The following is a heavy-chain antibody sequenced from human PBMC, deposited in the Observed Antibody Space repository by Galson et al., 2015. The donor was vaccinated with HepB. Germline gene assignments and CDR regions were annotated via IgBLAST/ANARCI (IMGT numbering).Heavy chain of an antibody. CDR1: GGSSRSYY. CDR2: IFHSEGT. D-gene: IGHD5-12*01. V-gene: IGHV4-59*08. CDR3: ARLGGATNPLTAFDI. J-gene: IGHJ3*02. Sequence: SETLSLTCTVSGGSSRSYYWSWIRQPPGKGLEWIGHIFHSEGTNYNPSLKSRVTISINTSKNQVSLKLSSVTAADTAVYYCARLGGATNPLTAFDIWGQGTMVIVSS.